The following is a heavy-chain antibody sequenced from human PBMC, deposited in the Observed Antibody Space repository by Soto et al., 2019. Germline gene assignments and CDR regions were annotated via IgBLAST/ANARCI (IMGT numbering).Heavy chain of an antibody. D-gene: IGHD1-1*01. V-gene: IGHV1-18*01. Sequence: QVHLVQSGAEVKKPGASVKVSCKGSGYAFTTYGITWVRQAPGQGLEWRGWISAHSGNTNYAQKLQGRVTVTRDTPTSTAYMELRSLRSDDTAVYYCARGRYGDYWGQGALVTVSS. CDR1: GYAFTTYG. J-gene: IGHJ4*02. CDR3: ARGRYGDY. CDR2: ISAHSGNT.